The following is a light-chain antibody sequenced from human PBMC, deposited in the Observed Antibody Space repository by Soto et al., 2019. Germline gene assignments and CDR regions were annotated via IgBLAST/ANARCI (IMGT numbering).Light chain of an antibody. CDR1: QSVSSSY. CDR2: GAS. CDR3: HPYGSSRT. Sequence: IVLTQSPGTLSLSACERAALSSRASQSVSSSYLAWYQQKPGQAPRLLIYGASSRATGIPDRFSGSGSGTDFTLTISRLEPEDFAVYYCHPYGSSRTFGQGTKVDIK. J-gene: IGKJ1*01. V-gene: IGKV3-20*01.